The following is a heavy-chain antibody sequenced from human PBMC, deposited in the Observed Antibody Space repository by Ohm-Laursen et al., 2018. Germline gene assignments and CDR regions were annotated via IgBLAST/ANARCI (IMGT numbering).Heavy chain of an antibody. J-gene: IGHJ4*02. CDR2: ISWNSAAI. CDR1: GFKFDEHA. D-gene: IGHD5-24*01. V-gene: IGHV3-9*01. CDR3: AKGWYFDY. Sequence: SLRLSCAASGFKFDEHAMHWVRQAPGKGLEWVSSISWNSAAIAYVDSVKGRFTISRDNSKNTLYLQMNSLRAEDTAVYYCAKGWYFDYWGQGTLVTVSS.